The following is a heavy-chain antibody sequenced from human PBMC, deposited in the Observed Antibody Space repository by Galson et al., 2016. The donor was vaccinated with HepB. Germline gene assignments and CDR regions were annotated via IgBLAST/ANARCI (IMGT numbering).Heavy chain of an antibody. D-gene: IGHD5-12*01. Sequence: SLRLSCAASGFTFSGSAIHWVRQASGEGLEWIGRTGGKATSYATAYGPSVKGRFTISRDDSKNMAYLQMNSLITEDTALYYCTKGYDGPKGVGGSNWGQGSLVTVSS. CDR3: TKGYDGPKGVGGSN. V-gene: IGHV3-73*01. J-gene: IGHJ4*02. CDR2: TGGKATSYAT. CDR1: GFTFSGSA.